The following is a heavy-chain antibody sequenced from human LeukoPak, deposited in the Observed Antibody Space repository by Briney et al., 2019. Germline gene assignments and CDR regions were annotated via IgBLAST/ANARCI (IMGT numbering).Heavy chain of an antibody. D-gene: IGHD3-22*01. CDR3: ATSTHYYDSSGYHPLDY. V-gene: IGHV1-2*06. Sequence: ASVKVSCKASGYTFTDYYMHWVRQAPGQGLEWMGRINPNSGGTNYAQKFQGRVTMTRDTSISTAYMELSRLTSDDTAVYYCATSTHYYDSSGYHPLDYWGQGTLVTVSS. CDR2: INPNSGGT. J-gene: IGHJ4*02. CDR1: GYTFTDYY.